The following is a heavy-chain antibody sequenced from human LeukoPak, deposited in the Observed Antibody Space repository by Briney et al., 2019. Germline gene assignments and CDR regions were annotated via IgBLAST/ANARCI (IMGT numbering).Heavy chain of an antibody. CDR1: GGSISSYY. CDR2: IYYSGST. CDR3: ARDAGGSGRHYYYGMDV. Sequence: SETLSLTCTVSGGSISSYYWSWIRQPPGKGLEWIGDIYYSGSTNYNPSLKSRVTISVDTSKNQFSLKLSSVTAADTAVYYCARDAGGSGRHYYYGMDVWGQGTTVTVSS. D-gene: IGHD3-10*01. J-gene: IGHJ6*02. V-gene: IGHV4-59*01.